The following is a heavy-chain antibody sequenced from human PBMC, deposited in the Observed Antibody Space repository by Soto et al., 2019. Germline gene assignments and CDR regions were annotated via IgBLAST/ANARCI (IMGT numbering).Heavy chain of an antibody. J-gene: IGHJ4*02. CDR2: LYYTGST. CDR3: ARYRYSDSLKEYYFDY. D-gene: IGHD3-22*01. V-gene: IGHV4-30-4*01. Sequence: PSETLSLTCTVSGGSINSGDYYWSWIRRPPGKGLEWIGNLYYTGSTYYNPSLKSRVTISVDTSKKQFSLMVTSVTAADTAVYYCARYRYSDSLKEYYFDYWGQGTLVTVSS. CDR1: GGSINSGDYY.